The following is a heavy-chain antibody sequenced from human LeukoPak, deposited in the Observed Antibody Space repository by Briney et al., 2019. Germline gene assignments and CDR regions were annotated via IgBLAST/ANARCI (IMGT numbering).Heavy chain of an antibody. V-gene: IGHV3-23*01. Sequence: GGSLRLSCGASGFTFNTYAMSWVRQAPGKGLEWVSSISGSGDSTYYADSVKGRFNISRDNSKNTLYLQMNSLRAEDTAVYYCARDGGKETRGRGLQLLWDYWGQGTLVTVSS. CDR3: ARDGGKETRGRGLQLLWDY. D-gene: IGHD3-16*01. J-gene: IGHJ4*02. CDR1: GFTFNTYA. CDR2: ISGSGDST.